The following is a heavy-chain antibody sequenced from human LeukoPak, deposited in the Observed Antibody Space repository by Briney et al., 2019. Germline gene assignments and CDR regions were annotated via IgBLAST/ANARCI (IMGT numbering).Heavy chain of an antibody. D-gene: IGHD2-15*01. CDR2: ITPIVDIA. J-gene: IGHJ3*01. CDR1: GGSFSNYA. V-gene: IGHV1-69*04. CDR3: ASGLGFCSGSDCTNLVKDYYYGMNV. Sequence: GASVKVSYKASGGSFSNYAFSWVRQAPGQGLEWMGRITPIVDIATYIQKFQGRVTITANKFTSTAYMELSSLTSEDTAVYYCASGLGFCSGSDCTNLVKDYYYGMNVWGQGTMVTVSS.